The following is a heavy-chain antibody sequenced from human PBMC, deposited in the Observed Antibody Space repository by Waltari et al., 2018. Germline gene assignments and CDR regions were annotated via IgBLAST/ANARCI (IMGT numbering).Heavy chain of an antibody. CDR2: IRREPYKYAT. Sequence: EVQVVESGGGLVQPGGSLKDAGATSGCGFRGSSIHRVRQTSGKGLEWVGRIRREPYKYATAYSASVKGRFTISRDDSKNTAFLQMNSLMTEDTAVYYCSGGEVTGTDFWGQGTLVTVSS. J-gene: IGHJ4*02. CDR1: GCGFRGSS. V-gene: IGHV3-73*01. D-gene: IGHD6-19*01. CDR3: SGGEVTGTDF.